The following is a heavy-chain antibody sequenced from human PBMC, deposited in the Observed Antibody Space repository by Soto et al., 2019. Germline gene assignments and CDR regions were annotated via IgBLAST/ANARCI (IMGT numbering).Heavy chain of an antibody. V-gene: IGHV4-59*08. CDR2: IYYSGST. D-gene: IGHD2-2*02. CDR1: GGSISNYY. Sequence: PSETLSLTCTVSGGSISNYYWSWIRQPPGKALEWIGYIYYSGSTSYNPSLKSRVTISVDTSKKQFSLKLSSVTAADTAVYYCARQERTRIFKSYGVPAAIDFWGQGTLVTVSS. CDR3: ARQERTRIFKSYGVPAAIDF. J-gene: IGHJ4*02.